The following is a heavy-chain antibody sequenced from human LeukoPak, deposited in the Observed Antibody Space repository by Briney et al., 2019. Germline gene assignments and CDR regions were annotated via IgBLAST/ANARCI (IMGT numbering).Heavy chain of an antibody. CDR1: GFTFSRNA. V-gene: IGHV3-33*08. CDR2: IWYDGSNK. D-gene: IGHD6-19*01. J-gene: IGHJ5*02. Sequence: GGSLRLSCSASGFTFSRNAMHWVRQAPGKGLEWVAVIWYDGSNKYYADSVKGRFTISRDNSKNTLYLQMNSLRAEDTAVYYCARDEQWLVSWWFDPWGQGTLVTVSS. CDR3: ARDEQWLVSWWFDP.